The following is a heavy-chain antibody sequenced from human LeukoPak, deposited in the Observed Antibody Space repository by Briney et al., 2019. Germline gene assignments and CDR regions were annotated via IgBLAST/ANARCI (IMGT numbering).Heavy chain of an antibody. CDR1: GFSLTDNRVA. J-gene: IGHJ4*02. Sequence: SVPTLVNPTQTLALTCTFSGFSLTDNRVAVGWIRQPPGKALEWLALIYWNDVKRYSPSLKSRLTLTKDTSRNQVVLTMTNVVPVDTATYYCARNPPGYNECAFDSWGQGTLVTVSS. D-gene: IGHD5-24*01. CDR2: IYWNDVK. CDR3: ARNPPGYNECAFDS. V-gene: IGHV2-5*01.